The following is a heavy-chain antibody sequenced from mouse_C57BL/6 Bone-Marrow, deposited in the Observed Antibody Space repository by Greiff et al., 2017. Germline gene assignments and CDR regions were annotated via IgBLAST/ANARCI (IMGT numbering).Heavy chain of an antibody. J-gene: IGHJ2*01. CDR1: GYAFSSYW. Sequence: VQLQESGAELVKPGASVKISCKASGYAFSSYWMNWVKQMPGKGLEWIGHIYPGDGDTNYIGKFKGKATLTENKSCSRVYMQLSSLTSEDSAVYFCARYWSYFDYWGQGATLTVSS. V-gene: IGHV1-80*01. CDR3: ARYWSYFDY. D-gene: IGHD4-1*01. CDR2: IYPGDGDT.